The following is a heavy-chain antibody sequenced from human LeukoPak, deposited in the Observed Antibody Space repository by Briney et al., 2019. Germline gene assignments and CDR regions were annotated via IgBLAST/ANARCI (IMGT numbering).Heavy chain of an antibody. CDR1: GYTFTGYY. CDR2: SNPNSGGA. Sequence: ASVKLSCKASGYTFTGYYMHRVRQAPGQGLEWMGWSNPNSGGANYSQKDPGRGTMTRSTSITTAYLELSRLRCDDTAVYYCGRDRRDGYSPYYFDYWGQGTLVTVSS. V-gene: IGHV1-2*02. D-gene: IGHD5-24*01. J-gene: IGHJ4*02. CDR3: GRDRRDGYSPYYFDY.